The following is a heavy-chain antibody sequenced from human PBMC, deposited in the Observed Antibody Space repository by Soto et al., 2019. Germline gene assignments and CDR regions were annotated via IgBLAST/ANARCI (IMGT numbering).Heavy chain of an antibody. J-gene: IGHJ6*02. Sequence: EVQLLESGGGLVQPGGSLRLSCAASGFTFSSYAMSWVRQAPGKGLEWVSAISGSGGSTYYADSVKGRFTISRDNSKNTLYLQMNSLRAEDMAVYYCANVPDILVAVAPRGYYGMYVSGQGTTVTVSS. CDR3: ANVPDILVAVAPRGYYGMYV. V-gene: IGHV3-23*01. D-gene: IGHD2-15*01. CDR1: GFTFSSYA. CDR2: ISGSGGST.